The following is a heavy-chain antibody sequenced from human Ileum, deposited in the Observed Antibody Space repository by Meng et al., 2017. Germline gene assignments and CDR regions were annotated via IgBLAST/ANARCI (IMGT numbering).Heavy chain of an antibody. J-gene: IGHJ6*02. Sequence: SETLSLTCTVSGGTISSYYWRWIRQPPGKGLEWIGYIYYSGSTNYNPSLKSRVTISVDTSKNQFSLKLSSVTAADTAVYYCARDYGGNSGAPNYYYYGMDVWGQGTTVTVSS. CDR2: IYYSGST. D-gene: IGHD4-23*01. CDR3: ARDYGGNSGAPNYYYYGMDV. V-gene: IGHV4-59*01. CDR1: GGTISSYY.